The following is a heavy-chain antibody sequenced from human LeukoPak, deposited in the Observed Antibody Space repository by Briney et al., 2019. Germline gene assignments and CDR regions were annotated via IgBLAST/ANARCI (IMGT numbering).Heavy chain of an antibody. CDR2: IYSGGYT. V-gene: IGHV3-53*01. Sequence: GGSLTLSCAPSGFLVNGNYKRWLRQAPGKGLEWVSVIYSGGYTYYADSVKGRFTISRDDSENMLFLQMNSLRGEDTAVYYWWKRVGYSSRCFDYWGQGTLVTVSS. CDR3: WKRVGYSSRCFDY. CDR1: GFLVNGNY. J-gene: IGHJ4*02. D-gene: IGHD6-19*01.